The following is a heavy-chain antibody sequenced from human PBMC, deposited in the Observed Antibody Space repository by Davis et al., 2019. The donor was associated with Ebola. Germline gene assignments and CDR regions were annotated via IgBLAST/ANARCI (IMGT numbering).Heavy chain of an antibody. CDR3: AREGFYFYGMDV. V-gene: IGHV3-11*06. Sequence: GESLKISCAASGFTFSDHYMSWIRQAPGKGLEWVSTISSKSTRTEYADSVRGRFTISRDNSKNLLLLEMSSLRAEDTAVYYCAREGFYFYGMDVWGQGTTVTVSS. J-gene: IGHJ6*02. D-gene: IGHD2/OR15-2a*01. CDR2: ISSKSTRT. CDR1: GFTFSDHY.